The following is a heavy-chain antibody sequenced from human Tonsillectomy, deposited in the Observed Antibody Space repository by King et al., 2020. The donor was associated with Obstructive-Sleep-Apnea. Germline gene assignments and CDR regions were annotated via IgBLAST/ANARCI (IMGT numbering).Heavy chain of an antibody. Sequence: EQLVQSGGGLVQPGGALRLSCAASGITFSSYSMNWVRQAPGKGLEWVSYISSSTGTIYYADSLKGLFTSSRDNAKNSLYLQMNSLRAEDTAVYDCATGGPDAFDFWGRGTMVTVSS. CDR3: ATGGPDAFDF. CDR2: ISSSTGTI. D-gene: IGHD3-16*01. V-gene: IGHV3-48*04. J-gene: IGHJ3*01. CDR1: GITFSSYS.